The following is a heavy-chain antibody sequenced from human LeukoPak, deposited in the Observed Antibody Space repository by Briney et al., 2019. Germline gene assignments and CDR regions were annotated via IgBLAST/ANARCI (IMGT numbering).Heavy chain of an antibody. CDR2: IYYSGST. D-gene: IGHD1-20*01. CDR1: GGSISSSSYY. J-gene: IGHJ4*02. V-gene: IGHV4-39*01. CDR3: ARVSNWNLARFDY. Sequence: PSETLSLTCTVSGGSISSSSYYLGWIRQPPGKGLEWIGSIYYSGSTYYNPSLKSRVTISVDTSKNQFSLKLSSVTAADTAVYYCARVSNWNLARFDYWGQGTLVTVSS.